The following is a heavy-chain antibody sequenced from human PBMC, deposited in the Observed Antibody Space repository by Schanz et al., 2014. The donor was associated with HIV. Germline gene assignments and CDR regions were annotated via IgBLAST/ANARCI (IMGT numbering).Heavy chain of an antibody. V-gene: IGHV1-69*01. Sequence: QVQLVESGAEVKKTGSSVKVSCKASGGTFRSNAITWVRQAPGQGLEWIGHFNVMLSKINSAQKFQGRVSMTADPSTNTAYMEMRGLRFEDTAVYYCASGLRSGIGWRMDVWGQGTTVSVSS. CDR3: ASGLRSGIGWRMDV. D-gene: IGHD6-19*01. CDR2: FNVMLSKI. CDR1: GGTFRSNA. J-gene: IGHJ6*02.